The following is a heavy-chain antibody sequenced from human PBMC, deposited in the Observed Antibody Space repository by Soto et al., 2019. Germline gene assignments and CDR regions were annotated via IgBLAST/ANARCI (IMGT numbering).Heavy chain of an antibody. CDR1: GYTFTDYY. Sequence: QVQLVQSGAEVRKPGASVKVSCKASGYTFTDYYMHWVRQAPGQGLEWMGWINPKTGGTNYVQKFQGRVTTTRDTSITTAYMELSRLRSDDTAVYYCARDVVGSDYFDSWGQGTLVTVSS. J-gene: IGHJ4*02. CDR3: ARDVVGSDYFDS. V-gene: IGHV1-2*02. CDR2: INPKTGGT. D-gene: IGHD1-26*01.